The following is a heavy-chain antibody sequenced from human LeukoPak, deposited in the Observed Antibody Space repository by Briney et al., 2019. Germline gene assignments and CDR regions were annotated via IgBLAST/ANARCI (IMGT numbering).Heavy chain of an antibody. D-gene: IGHD3-22*01. CDR2: INTDGTIT. Sequence: GGSLRLSCAASGYTFSRYWIHWVRQAPGKGLVWVSRINTDGTITTYADSVKGRFTISRDNAKNILYLQMNSLRVEDTAVYYCARDFSGYDDYWGQGTLVTLSS. CDR3: ARDFSGYDDY. CDR1: GYTFSRYW. J-gene: IGHJ4*02. V-gene: IGHV3-74*01.